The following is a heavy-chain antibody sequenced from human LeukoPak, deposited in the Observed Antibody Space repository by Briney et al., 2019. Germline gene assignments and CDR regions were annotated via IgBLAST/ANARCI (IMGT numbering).Heavy chain of an antibody. CDR1: GFTFGDHA. J-gene: IGHJ4*02. Sequence: GGSLRLSCSTSGFTFGDHAMTWVRQAPGKGLEWVGFVRSKGYGGTTEYAASVKGRVTISRDDSKGIAYLQMNSLKAEDTAVYYCSKVRLGTDFDYWGRGTLVTVSS. CDR2: VRSKGYGGTT. D-gene: IGHD3-16*01. CDR3: SKVRLGTDFDY. V-gene: IGHV3-49*04.